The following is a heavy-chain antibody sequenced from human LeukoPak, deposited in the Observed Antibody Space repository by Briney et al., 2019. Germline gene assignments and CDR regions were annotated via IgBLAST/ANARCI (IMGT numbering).Heavy chain of an antibody. CDR2: ISGSGGST. Sequence: GGSLRLSCAASGFTFSSYAMSWVRQAPGKGLEWVSAISGSGGSTYYADSVKGRFTISRDSSKNTLYLQMNSLRAEDTAVYYCAKDTQIVVATPGDYWGQGTLVTVSS. V-gene: IGHV3-23*01. J-gene: IGHJ4*02. CDR3: AKDTQIVVATPGDY. D-gene: IGHD3-22*01. CDR1: GFTFSSYA.